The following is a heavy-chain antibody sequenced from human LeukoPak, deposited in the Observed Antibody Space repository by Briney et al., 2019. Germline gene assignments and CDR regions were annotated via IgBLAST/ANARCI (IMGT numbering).Heavy chain of an antibody. D-gene: IGHD1-7*01. Sequence: GGSLRLSCAASGFTFSSYAMNWVRQAPGKGLEWVSGISGSGGGTYYADSVKGRFSISRDISKNTLYLQMNSLRAEDTAIYYCAKDGKTRNWNYFQAKPVYWGQGTLVTVSS. J-gene: IGHJ4*02. CDR1: GFTFSSYA. V-gene: IGHV3-23*01. CDR2: ISGSGGGT. CDR3: AKDGKTRNWNYFQAKPVY.